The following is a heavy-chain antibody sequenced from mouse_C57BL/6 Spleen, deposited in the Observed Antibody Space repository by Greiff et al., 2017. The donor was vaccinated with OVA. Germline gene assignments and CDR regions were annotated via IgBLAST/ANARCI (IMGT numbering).Heavy chain of an antibody. V-gene: IGHV1-64*01. CDR2: IHPNSGST. J-gene: IGHJ4*01. Sequence: VQLQQPGAELVKPGASVKLSCKASGYTFTSYWMHWVKQRPGQGLEWIGMIHPNSGSTKYNEKFKSKATLTVDKSSSTAYMQLSSLTSEDSAVYYCARSLERAMDYWGQGTSVTVSS. CDR3: ARSLERAMDY. CDR1: GYTFTSYW.